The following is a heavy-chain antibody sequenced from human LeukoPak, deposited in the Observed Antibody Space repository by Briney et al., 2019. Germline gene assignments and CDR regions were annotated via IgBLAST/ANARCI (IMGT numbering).Heavy chain of an antibody. J-gene: IGHJ3*01. CDR1: GFIFSTYG. CDR2: IWYDGSNK. CDR3: ARAVGPFDF. Sequence: GRSLRLSCAASGFIFSTYGMHWVRQAPGEGLERVAVIWYDGSNKYYADSVKGRFTISRDNSKTTLNLLMNNLRAEDTAVYYCARAVGPFDFWGQGTMVTVSA. V-gene: IGHV3-33*01.